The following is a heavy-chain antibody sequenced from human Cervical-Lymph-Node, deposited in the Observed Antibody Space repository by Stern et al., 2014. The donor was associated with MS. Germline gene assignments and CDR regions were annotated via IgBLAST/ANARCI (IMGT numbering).Heavy chain of an antibody. V-gene: IGHV3-30*09. CDR3: ARDPITMKVVVKTPYFQR. Sequence: QMQLVQSGGGVVQPGRSLRLSCAASGFTFSSFAMHWVRQAPGKGLEWGALISYDGSYKYYADSVKGRFAISRDNSKNTLYLQMNSLRAEDTAVYYCARDPITMKVVVKTPYFQRWGQGTLVTVSS. CDR1: GFTFSSFA. D-gene: IGHD3-22*01. J-gene: IGHJ1*01. CDR2: ISYDGSYK.